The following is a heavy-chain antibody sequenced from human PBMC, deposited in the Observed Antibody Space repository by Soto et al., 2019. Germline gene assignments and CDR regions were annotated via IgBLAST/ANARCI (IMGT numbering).Heavy chain of an antibody. J-gene: IGHJ4*02. D-gene: IGHD7-27*01. Sequence: QVQLQESGPGLVKPSETLSLTCRVSGGSISNHYWSWIRQPPGKGLEWIGYIYYNGNTNYNPSLKSRFTMSVDTARNPISLKLTTVTAADTAVYYCTRANWYSEYWGQGTLVTVSS. CDR1: GGSISNHY. V-gene: IGHV4-59*11. CDR2: IYYNGNT. CDR3: TRANWYSEY.